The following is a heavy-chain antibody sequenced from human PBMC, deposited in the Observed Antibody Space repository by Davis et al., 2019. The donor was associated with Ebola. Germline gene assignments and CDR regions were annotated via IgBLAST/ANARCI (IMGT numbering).Heavy chain of an antibody. Sequence: GESLKISCKGSGYSFTSYWIGWVRQLPGKGLEWMGRIDPSDSYTNYSPSFQGHVTISADKSISTAYLQWSSLKASDTAMYYCARRWGYYYYGMDVWGQGTTVTVSS. CDR1: GYSFTSYW. CDR2: IDPSDSYT. J-gene: IGHJ6*02. D-gene: IGHD3-16*01. CDR3: ARRWGYYYYGMDV. V-gene: IGHV5-10-1*01.